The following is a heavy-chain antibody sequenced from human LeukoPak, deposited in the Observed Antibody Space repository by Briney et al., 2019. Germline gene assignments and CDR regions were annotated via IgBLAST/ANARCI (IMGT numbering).Heavy chain of an antibody. CDR1: GDSLTTSSNY. CDR3: ARRGTSGWAYYFDF. V-gene: IGHV4-39*01. D-gene: IGHD6-19*01. CDR2: VYRSGSS. Sequence: PSETLSLTCSVSGDSLTTSSNYWGWLRHLPGKGLEWIGSVYRSGSSYYNPSLKSRVTISVDTSKNQFTLNLTSVTAADTAVYHCARRGTSGWAYYFDFWGPGSCSPSLQ. J-gene: IGHJ4*02.